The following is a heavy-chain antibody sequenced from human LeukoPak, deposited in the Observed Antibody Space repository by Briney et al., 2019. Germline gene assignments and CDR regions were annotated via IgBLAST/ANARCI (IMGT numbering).Heavy chain of an antibody. V-gene: IGHV4-4*07. CDR2: IYTSGST. J-gene: IGHJ6*03. Sequence: SETLSLTCTVSGGSISSYYWSWIRQPAGKGLEWIGRIYTSGSTNYNPSLKSRVTMSVDTSKNQFSLKLSSVTAADTAVYYCARDLGTIFGVVHNYYYYYMDVWGIGTTVTVSS. CDR3: ARDLGTIFGVVHNYYYYYMDV. D-gene: IGHD3-3*01. CDR1: GGSISSYY.